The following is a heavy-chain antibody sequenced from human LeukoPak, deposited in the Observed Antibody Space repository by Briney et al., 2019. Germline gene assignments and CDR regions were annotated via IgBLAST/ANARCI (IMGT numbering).Heavy chain of an antibody. Sequence: ASVKVSCKASGYTFTNYGLTWVRQAPGQGLEWMGWITTYSGNTNYGQKFQGRVTMTTDTSTSTAYMELRSLRSEDTAVYYCARDPTVCCSDYWGQGTLVTVSS. CDR3: ARDPTVCCSDY. V-gene: IGHV1-18*01. D-gene: IGHD3-10*02. CDR2: ITTYSGNT. CDR1: GYTFTNYG. J-gene: IGHJ4*02.